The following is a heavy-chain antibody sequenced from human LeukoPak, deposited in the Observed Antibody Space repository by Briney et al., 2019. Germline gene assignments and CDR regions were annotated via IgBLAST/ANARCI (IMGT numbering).Heavy chain of an antibody. V-gene: IGHV3-23*01. CDR3: AKSGEGYLPDFEYFRH. J-gene: IGHJ1*01. CDR1: GFIFSNYA. D-gene: IGHD5-24*01. Sequence: PGGSLRLSCTTSGFIFSNYAMSWVRQAPGKGLEWVSSIAGSGGGTYYADSVKGWFTISGDSSKNTLYLQMNSLRVEDTAVYYCAKSGEGYLPDFEYFRHWGQGTLVTVSS. CDR2: IAGSGGGT.